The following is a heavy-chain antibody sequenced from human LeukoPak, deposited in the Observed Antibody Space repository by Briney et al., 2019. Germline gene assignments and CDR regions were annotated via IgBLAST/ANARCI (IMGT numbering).Heavy chain of an antibody. CDR2: FGRSGSDT. CDR1: GFTFGTSA. J-gene: IGHJ4*02. CDR3: AKGSRRSWYYFDY. Sequence: GGSLRLSCAATGFTFGTSAMSWVRQAPGKGPEWVSTFGRSGSDTYYSDSVKGRFTIFRDNSKNTLYLQMNSLRDEDTAVYYCAKGSRRSWYYFDYWGQGTLVTVSS. D-gene: IGHD6-13*01. V-gene: IGHV3-23*01.